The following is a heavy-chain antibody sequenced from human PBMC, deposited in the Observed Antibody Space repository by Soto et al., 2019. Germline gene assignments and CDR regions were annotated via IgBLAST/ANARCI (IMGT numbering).Heavy chain of an antibody. J-gene: IGHJ4*02. V-gene: IGHV4-31*03. Sequence: LSLTCTVSGGSISSGGYYWSWIRQHPGKGLEWIGYIYYSGSTYYNPSLKSRVTISVDTSKNQFSLKLSSVTAADTAVYYCARAPFMITFGGVIVNGNFDYWGQGTLVTVSS. CDR2: IYYSGST. CDR1: GGSISSGGYY. CDR3: ARAPFMITFGGVIVNGNFDY. D-gene: IGHD3-16*02.